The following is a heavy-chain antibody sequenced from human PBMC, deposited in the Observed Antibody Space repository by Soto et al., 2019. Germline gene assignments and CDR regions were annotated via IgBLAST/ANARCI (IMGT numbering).Heavy chain of an antibody. CDR2: INPNSGGT. D-gene: IGHD1-7*01. CDR1: GYTFTGYY. V-gene: IGHV1-2*02. Sequence: ASVKVSCKASGYTFTGYYMHWVRRAPGQGLEWMGWINPNSGGTNYAQKFQGRVTMTRDTSISTAYMELSRLRSDDTAVYYCARVIYNWNYSPLDYWGQGTLVTVSS. J-gene: IGHJ4*02. CDR3: ARVIYNWNYSPLDY.